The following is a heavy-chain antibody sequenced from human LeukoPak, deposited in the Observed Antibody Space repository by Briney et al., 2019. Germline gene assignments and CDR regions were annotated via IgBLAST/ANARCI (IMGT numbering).Heavy chain of an antibody. CDR2: FDPEDGET. Sequence: ASVKVSCTASGYTLTELSMHWVRQAPGNGLEWMGGFDPEDGETIYAQKFQGRVTMTEDTSTDTAYMELSSLRSEDTAVYYCAGVTTFSFDYWGQGTLVTVSS. CDR3: AGVTTFSFDY. D-gene: IGHD4-17*01. CDR1: GYTLTELS. V-gene: IGHV1-24*01. J-gene: IGHJ4*02.